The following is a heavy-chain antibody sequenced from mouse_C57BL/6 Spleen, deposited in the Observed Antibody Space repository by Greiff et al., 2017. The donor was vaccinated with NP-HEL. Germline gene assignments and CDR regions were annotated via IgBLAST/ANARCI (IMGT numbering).Heavy chain of an antibody. CDR1: GFSLTSYA. V-gene: IGHV2-9-1*01. CDR3: ARIYYDYDVGYAMDY. Sequence: QVQLKESGPGLVAPSQSLSITCTVSGFSLTSYAISWVRQPPGKCLEWLGVIWTGGGTNYNSALKSRLSISKDNSKSQVFLKMNSLQTDDTARYYCARIYYDYDVGYAMDYWGQGTSVTVSS. D-gene: IGHD2-4*01. CDR2: IWTGGGT. J-gene: IGHJ4*01.